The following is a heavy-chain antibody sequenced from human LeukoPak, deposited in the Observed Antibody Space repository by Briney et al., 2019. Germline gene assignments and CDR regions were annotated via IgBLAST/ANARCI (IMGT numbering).Heavy chain of an antibody. D-gene: IGHD4-17*01. CDR2: INHSGST. J-gene: IGHJ4*02. V-gene: IGHV4-34*01. CDR1: GGSFSGYY. Sequence: TSETLSLTCAVYGGSFSGYYWSWIRQPPGKGLEWIGEINHSGSTNYNPSLMSRVTISVDTSKNQFSLKLSSVTAADTAVYYCASLNMTTVTTPFDYWGQGTLVTVSS. CDR3: ASLNMTTVTTPFDY.